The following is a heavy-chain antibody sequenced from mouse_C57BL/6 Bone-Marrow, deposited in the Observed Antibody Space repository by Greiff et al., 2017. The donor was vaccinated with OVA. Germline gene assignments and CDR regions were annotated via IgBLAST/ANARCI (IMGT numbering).Heavy chain of an antibody. V-gene: IGHV3-1*01. J-gene: IGHJ3*01. CDR2: ISYSGST. CDR1: GYSITSGYD. CDR3: ASPWFAY. Sequence: VQLQQSGPGMVKPSQSLSLTCTVTGYSITSGYDWHWIRHFPGNKLEWMGYISYSGSTNYNPSLKSRSSITHDTSKTHFFLKWNSVTTEDTATYYCASPWFAYWGQGTLVTVSA.